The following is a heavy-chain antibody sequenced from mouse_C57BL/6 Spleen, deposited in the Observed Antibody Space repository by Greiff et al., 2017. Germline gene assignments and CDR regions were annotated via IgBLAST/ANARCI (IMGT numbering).Heavy chain of an antibody. CDR1: GYTFTSYG. V-gene: IGHV1-81*01. D-gene: IGHD1-1*01. CDR3: ARALLITTVVAHYFDY. Sequence: VQLQQSGAELARPGASVKLSCKASGYTFTSYGISWVKQRTGQGLEWIGEIYPRSGNTYYNEKFKGKATLTADKSSSTAYMELRSLTSEDSAVXFCARALLITTVVAHYFDYWGQGTTLTVSS. J-gene: IGHJ2*01. CDR2: IYPRSGNT.